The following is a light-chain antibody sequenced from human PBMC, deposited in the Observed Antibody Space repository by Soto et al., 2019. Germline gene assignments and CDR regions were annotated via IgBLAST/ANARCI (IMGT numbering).Light chain of an antibody. CDR1: QSVSSN. Sequence: EIVMTQSPATLSVSPGERATLSCRASQSVSSNLAWYQQKPGQAPRLLIYGASTRATGIPARFSGSGSGTDFILTVSSLHSEDFAVYYCQQYNNWPPITFGQGTRLEIK. J-gene: IGKJ5*01. V-gene: IGKV3-15*01. CDR2: GAS. CDR3: QQYNNWPPIT.